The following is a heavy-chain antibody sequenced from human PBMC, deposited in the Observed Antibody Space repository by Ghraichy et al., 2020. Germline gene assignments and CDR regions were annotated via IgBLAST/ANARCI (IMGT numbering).Heavy chain of an antibody. CDR2: INHSGST. V-gene: IGHV4-34*01. CDR3: ARSHNNRRASRFDY. J-gene: IGHJ4*02. Sequence: SETLSLTCAVYGGSFSGYYWSWIRQPPGKGLEWIGEINHSGSTNYNPSLKSRVTISVDTSKNQFSLKLSSVTAADTAVYYCARSHNNRRASRFDYWGQGTLVTVSS. D-gene: IGHD2/OR15-2a*01. CDR1: GGSFSGYY.